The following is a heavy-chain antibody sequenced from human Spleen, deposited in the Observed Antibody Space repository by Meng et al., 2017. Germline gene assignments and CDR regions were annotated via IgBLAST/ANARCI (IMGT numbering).Heavy chain of an antibody. CDR2: INSDGSTI. Sequence: GESLKISCAASGFTFSSYWMHWVRQAPGKGLVWVSRINSDGSTISYAESVKGRFTISRDNAKNSLYLQMNSLRADDTALYYCARWYYSASGDYWGQGTLVTGSS. CDR1: GFTFSSYW. D-gene: IGHD3-10*01. V-gene: IGHV3-74*01. CDR3: ARWYYSASGDY. J-gene: IGHJ4*02.